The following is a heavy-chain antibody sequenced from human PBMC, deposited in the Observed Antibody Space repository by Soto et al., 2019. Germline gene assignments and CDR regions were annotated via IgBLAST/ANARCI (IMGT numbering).Heavy chain of an antibody. Sequence: ASVTVSCTSSGYTFTGYYMHWVRQAPGQGLDWRVWINPNSGGTNHAQKFQGRVTMTRDTSISTAYMELSRLRSDDTAVYYCARDSYYDFWSGYLRDYYYYYGMDVWGQGTTVTVSS. CDR3: ARDSYYDFWSGYLRDYYYYYGMDV. D-gene: IGHD3-3*01. CDR1: GYTFTGYY. CDR2: INPNSGGT. V-gene: IGHV1-2*02. J-gene: IGHJ6*02.